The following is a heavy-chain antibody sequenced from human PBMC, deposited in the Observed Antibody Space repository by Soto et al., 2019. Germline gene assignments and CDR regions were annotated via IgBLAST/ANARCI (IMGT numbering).Heavy chain of an antibody. CDR3: AKAQEWELPFDY. Sequence: EVQLVESGGGLVQPGRSLRLSCAASGFTFDDYAMHWVRQAPGKGLEWVSGISWNSGSIGYADSVKGRFTISRDNAKNSLYLQMNSLRAEDTALYYCAKAQEWELPFDYWGQGTLVTVSS. V-gene: IGHV3-9*01. D-gene: IGHD1-26*01. CDR2: ISWNSGSI. CDR1: GFTFDDYA. J-gene: IGHJ4*02.